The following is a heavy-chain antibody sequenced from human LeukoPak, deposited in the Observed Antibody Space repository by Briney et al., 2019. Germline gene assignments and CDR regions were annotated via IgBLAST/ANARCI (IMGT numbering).Heavy chain of an antibody. D-gene: IGHD2-8*01. CDR1: GFTFTGYY. Sequence: ASVKVSCKASGFTFTGYYMHWVRQAPGPGLEWMGWINPNSGGTNYAQKFQGRVTMTRDTSISTAYMELSRLRSDDTAVYYCARVGDMLWSPFNNWFDPWGQGTLVTVSS. CDR2: INPNSGGT. J-gene: IGHJ5*02. V-gene: IGHV1-2*02. CDR3: ARVGDMLWSPFNNWFDP.